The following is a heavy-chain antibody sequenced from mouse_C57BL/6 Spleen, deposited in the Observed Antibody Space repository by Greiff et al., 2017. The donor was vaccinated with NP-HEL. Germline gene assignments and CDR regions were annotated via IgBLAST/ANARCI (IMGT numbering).Heavy chain of an antibody. CDR3: TDYYGTPAWFAY. V-gene: IGHV6-3*01. CDR2: IRLKSDNYAT. Sequence: EVKLVESGGGLVQPGGSMKLSCVASGFTFSNYWMNWVRQSPEKGLEWVAQIRLKSDNYATHYAESVKGRFTISRDDSKCSVYLQMHNLRAEDTGIYYCTDYYGTPAWFAYWGQGTLVTVSA. D-gene: IGHD1-1*01. J-gene: IGHJ3*01. CDR1: GFTFSNYW.